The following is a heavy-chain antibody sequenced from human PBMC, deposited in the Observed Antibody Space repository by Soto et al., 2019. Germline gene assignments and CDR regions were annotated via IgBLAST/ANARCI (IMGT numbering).Heavy chain of an antibody. J-gene: IGHJ4*02. CDR1: GFTFSSYG. CDR2: IWYDGSNK. D-gene: IGHD3-10*01. Sequence: GGSLRLSCAASGFTFSSYGMHWVRQAPGKGLEWVAVIWYDGSNKYYADSVKGRFTISRDNSKNTLYLQMNSLRAEGTAVYYCARDQNGSGQLGTVDYWGQGTLVTVSS. CDR3: ARDQNGSGQLGTVDY. V-gene: IGHV3-33*01.